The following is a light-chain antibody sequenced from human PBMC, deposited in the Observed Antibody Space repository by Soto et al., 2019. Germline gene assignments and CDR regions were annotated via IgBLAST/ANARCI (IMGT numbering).Light chain of an antibody. CDR2: DAS. Sequence: VDRLNIPCRASQTITTWMAWYQQKPGKAPKLLVYDASTLQSGVATRFSGSGSGTEFTLIISGLQPEDSATYYCQQYNPYSPWTFGQGTKVDI. CDR3: QQYNPYSPWT. J-gene: IGKJ1*01. V-gene: IGKV1-5*01. CDR1: QTITTW.